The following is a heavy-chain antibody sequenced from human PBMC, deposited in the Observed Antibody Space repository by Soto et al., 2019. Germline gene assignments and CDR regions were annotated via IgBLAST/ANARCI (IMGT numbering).Heavy chain of an antibody. CDR3: ARASGYCSSTSCYGAFLFDY. J-gene: IGHJ4*02. D-gene: IGHD2-2*01. V-gene: IGHV3-13*01. CDR1: GFTFSSYD. CDR2: IGTAGET. Sequence: GGSLRLSCAASGFTFSSYDMHWVRQATGKGLEWVSAIGTAGETYYPGSVKGRFTISRENAKNSLYLQMNSLRAEDTAVYYCARASGYCSSTSCYGAFLFDYWGQGTLVTVSS.